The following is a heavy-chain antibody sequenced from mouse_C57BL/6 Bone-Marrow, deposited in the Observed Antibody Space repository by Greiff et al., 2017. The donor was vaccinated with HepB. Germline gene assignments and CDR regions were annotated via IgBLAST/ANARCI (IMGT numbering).Heavy chain of an antibody. CDR1: GYSITSGYY. CDR3: ARGGYGSSSYYYAMDY. Sequence: EVKLQQSGPGLVKPSQSLSLTCSVTGYSITSGYYWNWIRQFPGNKLEWMGYISYDGSNNYNPSLKNRISITRDTSKNQFFLKLNSVTTEDTATYYCARGGYGSSSYYYAMDYWGQGTSVTVSS. J-gene: IGHJ4*01. CDR2: ISYDGSN. D-gene: IGHD1-1*01. V-gene: IGHV3-6*01.